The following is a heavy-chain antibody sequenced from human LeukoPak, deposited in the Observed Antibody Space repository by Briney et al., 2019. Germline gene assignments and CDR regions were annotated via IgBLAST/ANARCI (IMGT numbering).Heavy chain of an antibody. D-gene: IGHD6-13*01. V-gene: IGHV3-74*01. CDR1: GFTFSDYW. CDR2: INIDGSSP. J-gene: IGHJ4*02. Sequence: GGSLRLSCPASGFTFSDYWTHWVRHAPGKGLVWVSRINIDGSSPRYADSVEGRFTISRDNAKNTLYLQMNSLRAEDTAVYYCASAPPGIAAYFEYWGRGILVTVSS. CDR3: ASAPPGIAAYFEY.